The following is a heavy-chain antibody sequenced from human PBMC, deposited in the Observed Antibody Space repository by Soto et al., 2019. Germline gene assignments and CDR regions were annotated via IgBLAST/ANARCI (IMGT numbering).Heavy chain of an antibody. CDR1: GFTFSNAW. Sequence: PGGSLRLSCAASGFTFSNAWMSWVRQAPGKGLEWVGRIKSKTDGGTTDYAAPVKGRFTISRDDSKNTLYLQMNSLKTEDTAVYYCTTDCGGDCYTTYGMDVWGQGATVTVSS. CDR3: TTDCGGDCYTTYGMDV. J-gene: IGHJ6*02. CDR2: IKSKTDGGTT. D-gene: IGHD2-21*02. V-gene: IGHV3-15*01.